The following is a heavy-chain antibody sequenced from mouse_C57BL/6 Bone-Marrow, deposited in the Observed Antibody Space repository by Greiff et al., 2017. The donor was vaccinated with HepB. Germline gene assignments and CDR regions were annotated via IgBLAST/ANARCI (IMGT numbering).Heavy chain of an antibody. CDR2: SRNKANDYTT. D-gene: IGHD2-4*01. CDR1: GFTFSDFY. J-gene: IGHJ4*01. Sequence: DVKLVESGGGLVQSGRSLRLSCATSGFTFSDFYMEWVRQAPGKGLEWIAASRNKANDYTTEYSASVKGRFIVSRDTSQSILYLQMNALRAEDTAIYYCARYDYDVGAMDYWGQGTSVTVSS. V-gene: IGHV7-1*01. CDR3: ARYDYDVGAMDY.